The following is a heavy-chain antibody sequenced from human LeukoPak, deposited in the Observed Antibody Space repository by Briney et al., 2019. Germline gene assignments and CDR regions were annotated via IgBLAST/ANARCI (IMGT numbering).Heavy chain of an antibody. CDR3: ARGSYDSSGYRFGAFDI. D-gene: IGHD3-22*01. CDR1: GGSISSGDYY. V-gene: IGHV4-30-4*01. J-gene: IGHJ3*02. Sequence: PSQTLSLTCTVSGGSISSGDYYWSWIRQPPGKGLEWIGYIYYSGSTYYNPSLKSRVTISVDTSKNQFSLKLSSVTAADTAVYYCARGSYDSSGYRFGAFDIWGQGTMVTVSS. CDR2: IYYSGST.